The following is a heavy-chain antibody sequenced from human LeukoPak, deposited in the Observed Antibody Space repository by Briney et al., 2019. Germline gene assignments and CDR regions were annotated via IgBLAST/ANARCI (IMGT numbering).Heavy chain of an antibody. V-gene: IGHV3-48*03. J-gene: IGHJ4*02. CDR3: ARGYCSGGSCYFDY. D-gene: IGHD2-15*01. CDR1: GFSFSSYA. Sequence: GGSLRLSCAASGFSFSSYAMSWVRQAPGKGLEWVSYISSSGSTTYYADSVKGRFTISRDNAKNSLYLQMNSLRAEDTAVYYCARGYCSGGSCYFDYWGQGILVTVSS. CDR2: ISSSGSTT.